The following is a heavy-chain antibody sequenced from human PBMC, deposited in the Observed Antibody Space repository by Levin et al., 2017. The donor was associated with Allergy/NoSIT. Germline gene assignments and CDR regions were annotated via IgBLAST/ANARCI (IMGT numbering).Heavy chain of an antibody. CDR2: IYPGDSDT. D-gene: IGHD3-3*01. Sequence: GESLKISCKGSGYSFSSYWIGWVRQMPGKGLEWVGIIYPGDSDTRYSPSFQGRVTMSVDKSIRTAYLQWASLEASDTAMYYCARRDLSAFIYWGQGTLVTVSS. CDR3: ARRDLSAFIY. CDR1: GYSFSSYW. V-gene: IGHV5-51*01. J-gene: IGHJ1*01.